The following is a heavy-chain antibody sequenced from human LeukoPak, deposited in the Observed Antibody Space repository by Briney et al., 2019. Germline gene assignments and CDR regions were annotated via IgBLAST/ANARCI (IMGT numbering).Heavy chain of an antibody. Sequence: SVKVSCKASGGTFSSYAISWVRQGPGQGLEWMGGIIPIFGTANYAQKFQGRVTITADESTSTAYMELSSLRSEDTAVYYCARSGPHPSFYYYYGMDVWGQGTTVTVSS. CDR1: GGTFSSYA. J-gene: IGHJ6*02. D-gene: IGHD3-10*01. CDR3: ARSGPHPSFYYYYGMDV. V-gene: IGHV1-69*13. CDR2: IIPIFGTA.